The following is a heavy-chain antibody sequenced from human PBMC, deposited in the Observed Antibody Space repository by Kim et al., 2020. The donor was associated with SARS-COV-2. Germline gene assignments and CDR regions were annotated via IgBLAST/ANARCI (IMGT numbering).Heavy chain of an antibody. Sequence: ASVKVSCKVSGYTLTELSMHWVRQAPGKGLEWMGGFDPEDGETIYAQKFQGRVTMTEDTSTDTAYMELSSLRSEDTDVYYCATAHPLGATSSFWFDPWGQGTLVTVSS. CDR1: GYTLTELS. CDR3: ATAHPLGATSSFWFDP. D-gene: IGHD1-26*01. J-gene: IGHJ5*02. CDR2: FDPEDGET. V-gene: IGHV1-24*01.